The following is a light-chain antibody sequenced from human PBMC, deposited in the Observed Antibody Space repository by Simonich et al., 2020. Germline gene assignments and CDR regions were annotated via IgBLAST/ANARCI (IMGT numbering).Light chain of an antibody. Sequence: EIVITQSPAPLSVSPGERATLSYRASQNVSSNLALYQQKPGQATRLLIYGASTRATGIPARFSGSGSGTEFTLTISSMQSEDFAVYDCQQYNNWPLWTFGQGTKVEIK. CDR2: GAS. CDR1: QNVSSN. CDR3: QQYNNWPLWT. V-gene: IGKV3-15*01. J-gene: IGKJ1*01.